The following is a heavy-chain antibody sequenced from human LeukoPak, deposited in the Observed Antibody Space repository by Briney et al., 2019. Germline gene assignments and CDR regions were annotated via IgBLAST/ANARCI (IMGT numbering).Heavy chain of an antibody. D-gene: IGHD3-10*01. V-gene: IGHV1-46*01. J-gene: IGHJ4*02. CDR3: ARDGWFGELPLE. Sequence: ASVKVSCKASGYTFTGYYMHWVRQAPGQGLEWMGIINPSGGSTSYAQKFQGRVTMTRDTSTSTVYMELSSLRSEDTAVYYCARDGWFGELPLEWGQGTLVTVSS. CDR2: INPSGGST. CDR1: GYTFTGYY.